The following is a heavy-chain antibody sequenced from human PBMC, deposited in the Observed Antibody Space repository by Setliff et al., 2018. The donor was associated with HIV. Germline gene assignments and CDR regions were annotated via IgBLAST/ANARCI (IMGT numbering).Heavy chain of an antibody. J-gene: IGHJ4*02. V-gene: IGHV4-4*07. D-gene: IGHD1-26*01. Sequence: PSETLSLTCAVSGGSITNYYWSWIRQSAGKGLEWIGRIYTSGNTSYNPSLKSRVTLSLDTSKNQFSLKLSSVTAADTAMYYCARHRDGGTYPLDYWGQGTLVTVSS. CDR3: ARHRDGGTYPLDY. CDR2: IYTSGNT. CDR1: GGSITNYY.